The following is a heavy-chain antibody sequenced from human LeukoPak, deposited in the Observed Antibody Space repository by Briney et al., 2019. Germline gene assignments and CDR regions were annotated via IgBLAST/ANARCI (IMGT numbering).Heavy chain of an antibody. D-gene: IGHD3-10*01. V-gene: IGHV3-48*04. CDR1: EFTFSSYS. Sequence: SGGSLRLSCAASEFTFSSYSMNWVRQAPGKGLEWVSYITNSGNSKSYADSVKGRFTISRDNVKNSLYLQMNSLRAEDTAVYYCARFGSGSYYYYYGMDVWGQGTTVTDSS. CDR2: ITNSGNSK. J-gene: IGHJ6*02. CDR3: ARFGSGSYYYYYGMDV.